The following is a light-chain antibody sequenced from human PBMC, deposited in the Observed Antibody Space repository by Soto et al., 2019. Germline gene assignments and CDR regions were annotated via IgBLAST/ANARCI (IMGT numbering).Light chain of an antibody. CDR3: ASYRMRNTL. CDR2: EVS. CDR1: SSDVGAYNS. Sequence: QSVLTQPASVSGSPGQSITISCTGTSSDVGAYNSVSWYQQYPGKAPKLMIYEVSNRPSGVSDRFSASKSGNTASLTISGLQPEDEADYYCASYRMRNTLFGGGTKLTVL. J-gene: IGLJ2*01. V-gene: IGLV2-14*01.